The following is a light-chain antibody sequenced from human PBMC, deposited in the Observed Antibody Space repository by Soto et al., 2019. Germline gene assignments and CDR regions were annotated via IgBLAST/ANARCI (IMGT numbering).Light chain of an antibody. CDR1: QSTASNY. CDR2: RAS. V-gene: IGKV3-20*01. Sequence: VLTQSPGTLSLSPGGRASLSCRASQSTASNYLAWYQQKPGQAPRLLIYRASTRATGIPDRFSGSGSGTDFTLTISRLEPEDFAVYYCLHKGNSPPITVGQGTRLEIK. CDR3: LHKGNSPPIT. J-gene: IGKJ5*01.